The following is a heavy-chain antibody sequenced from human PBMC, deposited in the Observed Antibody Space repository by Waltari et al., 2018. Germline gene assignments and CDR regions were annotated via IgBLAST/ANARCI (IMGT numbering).Heavy chain of an antibody. CDR1: GFTVSSNY. CDR2: IYSGGST. CDR3: ARDSADYYDSSGLDY. Sequence: EVQLVESGGGLIQPGGSLRLSCAASGFTVSSNYMSWVRQAPGKGLEWVSVIYSGGSTYYAGSVKGRFTISRDNSKNTLYLQMNSLRAEDTAVYYCARDSADYYDSSGLDYWGQGTLVIVSS. D-gene: IGHD3-22*01. V-gene: IGHV3-53*01. J-gene: IGHJ4*02.